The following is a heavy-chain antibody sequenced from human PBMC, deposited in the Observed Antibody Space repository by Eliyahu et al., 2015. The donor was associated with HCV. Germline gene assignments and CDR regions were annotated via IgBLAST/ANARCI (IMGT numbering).Heavy chain of an antibody. D-gene: IGHD2-21*01. J-gene: IGHJ3*02. V-gene: IGHV3-23*01. CDR2: TSGSGGDT. CDR1: GFTFSRYA. Sequence: EVQLLESGGGLVQPGGSLRLSCAASGFTFSRYAMSWVRQAPGKGLEWVSTTSGSGGDTYYADSVKGRFTISRDNSKNTLYLQMNSLRAEDTALYYCATMFSLWHAFDMWGQGTMVTVSS. CDR3: ATMFSLWHAFDM.